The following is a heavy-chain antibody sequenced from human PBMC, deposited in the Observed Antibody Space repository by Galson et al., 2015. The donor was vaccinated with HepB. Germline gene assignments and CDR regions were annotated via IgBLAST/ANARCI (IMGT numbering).Heavy chain of an antibody. Sequence: SVKVSCKASGYTFTSYYMHWVRQAPGQGLEWMGIINPSGGSTSYAQKFQGRVTMTRDTSTSTVYMELSSLRSEDTAVYYCARDLGYCSGGSCYPHNWFDPWGQGTPVTVSS. CDR2: INPSGGST. CDR1: GYTFTSYY. J-gene: IGHJ5*02. D-gene: IGHD2-15*01. CDR3: ARDLGYCSGGSCYPHNWFDP. V-gene: IGHV1-46*01.